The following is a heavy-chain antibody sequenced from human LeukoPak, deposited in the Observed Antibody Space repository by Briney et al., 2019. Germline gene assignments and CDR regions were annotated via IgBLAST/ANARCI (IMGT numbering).Heavy chain of an antibody. CDR3: AKDSPVAAAFDY. D-gene: IGHD6-25*01. CDR2: ISYDGSNK. V-gene: IGHV3-30*18. Sequence: HPGGSLRLSCAASGFTFSSYGMHWVRQAPGKGLEWVAVISYDGSNKYYADSVKGRFTISRDNSKNTLYLQMNSLRAEDTAVYYCAKDSPVAAAFDYWGQGTLVTVSS. CDR1: GFTFSSYG. J-gene: IGHJ4*02.